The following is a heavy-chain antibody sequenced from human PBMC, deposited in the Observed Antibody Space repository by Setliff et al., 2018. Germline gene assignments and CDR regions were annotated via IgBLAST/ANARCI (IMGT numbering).Heavy chain of an antibody. CDR2: IMPIFGST. Sequence: SVKVSCKASGGSFSSFSIHWVRQAPGQGLEWMGRIMPIFGSTNYTQNFQGRVTITADKSTSTAYMDLSSLRSEDSAVYYCARDRGGTAIANWFDRWGQGTLVTVSS. J-gene: IGHJ5*02. CDR3: ARDRGGTAIANWFDR. D-gene: IGHD2-21*01. V-gene: IGHV1-69*08. CDR1: GGSFSSFS.